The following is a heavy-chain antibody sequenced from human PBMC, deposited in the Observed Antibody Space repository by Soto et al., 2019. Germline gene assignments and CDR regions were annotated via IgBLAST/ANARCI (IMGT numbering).Heavy chain of an antibody. CDR2: VYYRGRS. D-gene: IGHD2-8*01. CDR3: VSQRTSVLTQAYFDY. Sequence: SVTCSVAGGSGSNSNHYCGWISQSPGKGLEWIGSVYYRGRSYSKSSVKSRVTISVDTSKNQFSLNLNSVTASDTAVYYCVSQRTSVLTQAYFDYWGPGALVTVSS. J-gene: IGHJ4*02. V-gene: IGHV4-39*01. CDR1: GGSGSNSNHY.